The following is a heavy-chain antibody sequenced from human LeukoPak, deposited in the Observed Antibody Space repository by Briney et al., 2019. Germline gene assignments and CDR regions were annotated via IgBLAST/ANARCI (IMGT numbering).Heavy chain of an antibody. J-gene: IGHJ4*02. Sequence: PSETLSLTCSVSGGSIGSHYWSWIRQPPGKGLEWVGYFYYSGSTNYNPSLKSRVTISIDTSKNQFSLKLRSVTAADTAVYYCARASGGYGDPFDYWGQGTLVTVSS. CDR3: ARASGGYGDPFDY. D-gene: IGHD4-17*01. CDR1: GGSIGSHY. CDR2: FYYSGST. V-gene: IGHV4-59*11.